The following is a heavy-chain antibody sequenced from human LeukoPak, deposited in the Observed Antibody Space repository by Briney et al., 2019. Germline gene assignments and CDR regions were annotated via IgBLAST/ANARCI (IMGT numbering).Heavy chain of an antibody. CDR1: GYTFTSYG. D-gene: IGHD5-18*01. J-gene: IGHJ3*02. CDR2: ISAYNGYT. CDR3: ARDSLQLWSDDAFDI. Sequence: ASVKVSCKASGYTFTSYGISWVRQAPGQGLEWMGWISAYNGYTNYAQKLQGRVTMTTDTSTSTAYMELRSLRSDDTAVYYCARDSLQLWSDDAFDIWGQGTMVTVSS. V-gene: IGHV1-18*01.